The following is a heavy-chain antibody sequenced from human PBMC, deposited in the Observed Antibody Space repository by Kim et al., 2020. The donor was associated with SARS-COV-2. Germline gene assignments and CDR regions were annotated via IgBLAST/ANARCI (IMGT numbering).Heavy chain of an antibody. J-gene: IGHJ4*02. CDR1: GGSFSGYY. CDR3: ARVHRRYYDSSGYYS. Sequence: SETLSLTCAVYGGSFSGYYWSWIRQPPGKGLEWIGEINHSGSTNYNPSLKSRVTISVDTSKNQFSLKLSSVTAADTAVYYCARVHRRYYDSSGYYSWGQGTLVTVSS. D-gene: IGHD3-22*01. V-gene: IGHV4-34*01. CDR2: INHSGST.